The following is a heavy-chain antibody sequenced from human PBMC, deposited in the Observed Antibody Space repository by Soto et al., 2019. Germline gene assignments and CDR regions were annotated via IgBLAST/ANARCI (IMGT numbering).Heavy chain of an antibody. CDR3: ARGKGMEENYFYYGLDI. J-gene: IGHJ6*02. V-gene: IGHV1-3*01. CDR1: GYTFSTYA. Sequence: RASVKVSCKASGYTFSTYAMHWVRQAPGQSLEWMGWLNGGTGQTRYSQKFQDRVIITRDTSANTGYMELSSLTSEDTAVYYCARGKGMEENYFYYGLDIWGQGTTVTSP. D-gene: IGHD1-1*01. CDR2: LNGGTGQT.